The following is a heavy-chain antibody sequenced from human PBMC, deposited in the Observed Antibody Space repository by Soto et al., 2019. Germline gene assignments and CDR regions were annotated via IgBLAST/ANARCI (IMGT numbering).Heavy chain of an antibody. CDR2: IYSSGST. J-gene: IGHJ6*03. V-gene: IGHV4-31*03. D-gene: IGHD3-16*01. CDR3: ARGWGRIHYYYMDV. CDR1: GGSISSGGYY. Sequence: QVQLQESGPGLVKPSQTLSLTCTVSGGSISSGGYYWSWIRQHPGKGLEWIGYIYSSGSTYYNPSLKSRVTISVDTSKNQFSLKLSSVTAADTAVYYCARGWGRIHYYYMDVWGKGTTVTVSS.